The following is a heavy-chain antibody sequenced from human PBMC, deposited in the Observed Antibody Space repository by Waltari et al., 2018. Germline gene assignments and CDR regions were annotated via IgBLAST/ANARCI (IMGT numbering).Heavy chain of an antibody. CDR2: INPGHGNP. V-gene: IGHV1-3*01. Sequence: QVQLVQSGAEVKKPGASVKVSCKASGYTFTSYAMHWVRQAPGQRLEWMGWINPGHGNPKYSPKFQGRVTIPRDPSAGPAYIELSSRRSEDTAVYYCARGGGGGYCSGGSCRHFDYWGQGTLVTVSS. D-gene: IGHD2-15*01. J-gene: IGHJ4*02. CDR1: GYTFTSYA. CDR3: ARGGGGGYCSGGSCRHFDY.